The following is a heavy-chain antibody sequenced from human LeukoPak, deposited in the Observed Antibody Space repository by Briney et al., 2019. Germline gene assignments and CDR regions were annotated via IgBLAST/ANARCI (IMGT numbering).Heavy chain of an antibody. CDR3: ARPGVTPDTNWFDS. V-gene: IGHV1-2*02. CDR1: GYSFTDYY. Sequence: ASVNVSCKASGYSFTDYYIHWVRQAPGQGLEWMGWINPNSGSTNYVQKFQGRVTMTSDTSISTVYVELSRLTSDDTAVYFCARPGVTPDTNWFDSWGQGTLVTVSS. CDR2: INPNSGST. J-gene: IGHJ5*01. D-gene: IGHD5-18*01.